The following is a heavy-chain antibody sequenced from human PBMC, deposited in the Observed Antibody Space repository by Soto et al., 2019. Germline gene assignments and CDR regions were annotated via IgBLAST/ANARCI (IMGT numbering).Heavy chain of an antibody. V-gene: IGHV3-21*01. Sequence: GGSLRLSCAASGFTFSSYSMNWVRQAPGKGLEWVSSISSSSSYIYYADSVKGRFTISRDNAKNSLYLQMNSLRAEDTAVYYCARDGGYDFWSGFRSLDYYYMDVWGKGTTVTVSS. D-gene: IGHD3-3*01. CDR2: ISSSSSYI. J-gene: IGHJ6*03. CDR1: GFTFSSYS. CDR3: ARDGGYDFWSGFRSLDYYYMDV.